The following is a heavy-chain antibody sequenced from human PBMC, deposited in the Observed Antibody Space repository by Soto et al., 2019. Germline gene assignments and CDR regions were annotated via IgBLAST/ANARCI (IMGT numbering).Heavy chain of an antibody. CDR3: ARERTPFYYDFWSGNYGMDV. J-gene: IGHJ6*02. D-gene: IGHD3-3*01. CDR1: GGSISSGGYY. Sequence: QVQLQESGPGLVKPSQTLSLTCTVSGGSISSGGYYWSWIRQHPGKGLEWIGYIYYSGSTYYNPSLKSRVTISVDTSKNQFSLKLSSVTAADTAVYYCARERTPFYYDFWSGNYGMDVWGQGTTVTVSS. V-gene: IGHV4-31*03. CDR2: IYYSGST.